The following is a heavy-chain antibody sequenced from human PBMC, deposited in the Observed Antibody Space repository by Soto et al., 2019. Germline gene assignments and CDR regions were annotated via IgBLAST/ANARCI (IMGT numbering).Heavy chain of an antibody. CDR1: GFSFSRYW. J-gene: IGHJ6*03. V-gene: IGHV3-7*01. Sequence: GSLRLSCATSGFSFSRYWMSWVRQAPGKELEWLANIKQDGSEKSYVDSMKGRFTISRDNAENSLYLQMNSLGVEDTAVYFCARGYNGAYPWYMEVWGKGTTVPGSS. CDR3: ARGYNGAYPWYMEV. CDR2: IKQDGSEK. D-gene: IGHD4-17*01.